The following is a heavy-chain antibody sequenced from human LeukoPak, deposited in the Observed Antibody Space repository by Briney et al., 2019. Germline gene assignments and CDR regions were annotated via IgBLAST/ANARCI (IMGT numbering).Heavy chain of an antibody. CDR1: GYSFIYYG. V-gene: IGHV1-18*01. D-gene: IGHD2-21*01. CDR3: ARDHRTVIEVMDY. J-gene: IGHJ4*01. Sequence: ASVSVSCKASGYSFIYYGIAWVRQAPGQGLEWMRWISGYNGNTNYAQKFQGRVTMTTDTSTTTAYMELMSLRADDTAVYYCARDHRTVIEVMDYWGQGTLVTVSS. CDR2: ISGYNGNT.